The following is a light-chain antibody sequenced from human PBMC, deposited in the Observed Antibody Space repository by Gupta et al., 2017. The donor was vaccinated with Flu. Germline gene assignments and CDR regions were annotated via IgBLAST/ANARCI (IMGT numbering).Light chain of an antibody. CDR1: QSRLSNCNYKYH. CDR3: QQYDSVPVA. V-gene: IGKV4-1*01. J-gene: IGKJ2*01. CDR2: WAS. Sequence: SLGERATINWKSSQSRLSNCNYKYHAAWYQQKPGQPPKLLIYWASTRESGVPDRFSGSGSGTDFTLSISSLQADDVAVYYCQQYDSVPVAFGQGTKVEIK.